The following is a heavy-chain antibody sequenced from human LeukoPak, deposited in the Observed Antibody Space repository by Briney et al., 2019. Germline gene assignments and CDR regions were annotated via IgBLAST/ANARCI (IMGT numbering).Heavy chain of an antibody. CDR1: GGSISSSSYY. V-gene: IGHV4-39*07. Sequence: PSETLSLTCTVSGGSISSSSYYWGWIRQPPGKGLEWIGSIYYSGSTYYNPSLKSRVTISVDTSKNQFSLKLNSVTAADTAVYYCARLDPWYFDLWGRGTLVTVSS. CDR2: IYYSGST. J-gene: IGHJ2*01. D-gene: IGHD3/OR15-3a*01. CDR3: ARLDPWYFDL.